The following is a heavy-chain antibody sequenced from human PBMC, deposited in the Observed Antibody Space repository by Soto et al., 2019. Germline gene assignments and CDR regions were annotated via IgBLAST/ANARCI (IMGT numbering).Heavy chain of an antibody. Sequence: SEPLSLTCAVYGGSFSGYCWSCIRQRPGKGLEWIGEINHSGSSNYNPSLKSRVTISLDTSKNQFSLKLSSVTAPDTAVYYRARGPAAFSDTLMVRRVIIRGRCWPFWGQGNLIT. V-gene: IGHV4-34*01. CDR1: GGSFSGYC. D-gene: IGHD3-10*01. J-gene: IGHJ1*01. CDR3: ARGPAAFSDTLMVRRVIIRGRCWPF. CDR2: INHSGSS.